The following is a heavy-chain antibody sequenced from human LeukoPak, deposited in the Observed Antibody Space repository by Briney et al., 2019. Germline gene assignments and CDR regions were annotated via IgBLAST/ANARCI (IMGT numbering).Heavy chain of an antibody. CDR2: IYYSGST. CDR1: GASTSSSSYY. J-gene: IGHJ4*02. CDR3: VPYYDQLFDF. Sequence: SETLSLTCAVSGASTSSSSYYWGWIRQPPGKGLEWIGSIYYSGSTYYNPSLKSRVTISADTSKNQFSLKVNSVTAADTAVYYCVPYYDQLFDFWGQGTLVTVSS. D-gene: IGHD3-22*01. V-gene: IGHV4-39*01.